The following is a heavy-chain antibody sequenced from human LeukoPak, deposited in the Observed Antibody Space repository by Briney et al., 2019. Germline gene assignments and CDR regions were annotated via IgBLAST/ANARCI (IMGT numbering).Heavy chain of an antibody. D-gene: IGHD6-13*01. CDR2: LNPNSGGT. Sequence: ASVKVSFKASGYPFTGYYMHWVRPAPGQGVGWMGWLNPNSGGTNYAQKFQGRVTMTRDTSISTAYMELSRLRSDDTAVYYCARDPLDSSSWYSYFDYWGQGTLVTVSS. J-gene: IGHJ4*02. CDR1: GYPFTGYY. V-gene: IGHV1-2*02. CDR3: ARDPLDSSSWYSYFDY.